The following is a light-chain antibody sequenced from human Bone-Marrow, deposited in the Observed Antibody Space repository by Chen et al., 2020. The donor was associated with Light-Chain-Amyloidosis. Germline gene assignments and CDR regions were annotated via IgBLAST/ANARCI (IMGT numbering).Light chain of an antibody. V-gene: IGLV5-45*01. CDR2: YKSDSDN. CDR3: MIWHSSAWV. Sequence: QAVLTQPASLSASPGASASLTCTLRSGINVGMYTMYWYQQKPGSPPQYLLTYKSDSDNQQGSGVPSRFSGSKDASANAGILLISGLHSEDETDYYCMIWHSSAWVFGGGTKLTVL. J-gene: IGLJ3*02. CDR1: SGINVGMYT.